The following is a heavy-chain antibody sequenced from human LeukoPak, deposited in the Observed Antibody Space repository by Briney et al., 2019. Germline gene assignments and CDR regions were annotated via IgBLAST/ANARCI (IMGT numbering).Heavy chain of an antibody. CDR1: GFTFNNFA. J-gene: IGHJ4*02. Sequence: PGRSLTLSCAASGFTFNNFAIYWVRQAPGKGLEWVAVISYDGRNKHYASSGRGRFTLSRDNSRNQLYLQMNSLSAEDTTIYYCARDTFFVVNQDPKGGLDYWGKGTRVIVSS. D-gene: IGHD2-2*01. CDR3: ARDTFFVVNQDPKGGLDY. V-gene: IGHV3-30*01. CDR2: ISYDGRNK.